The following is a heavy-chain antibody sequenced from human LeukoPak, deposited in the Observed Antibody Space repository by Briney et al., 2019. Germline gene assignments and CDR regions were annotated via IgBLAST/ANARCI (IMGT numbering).Heavy chain of an antibody. CDR2: ISGSGSTI. Sequence: GGSLRLSCTASGFSFSDYYMSWIRQAPGKGLQWLSYISGSGSTIYYADSVKGRFTISRDNARNSLYLQMNSLRAEDTAVYYCARLYGGYSFDAFDIWGQGTIVTASS. CDR3: ARLYGGYSFDAFDI. D-gene: IGHD5-18*01. V-gene: IGHV3-11*04. J-gene: IGHJ3*02. CDR1: GFSFSDYY.